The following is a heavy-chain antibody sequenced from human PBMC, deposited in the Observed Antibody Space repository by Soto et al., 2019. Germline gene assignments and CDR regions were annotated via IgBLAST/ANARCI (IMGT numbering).Heavy chain of an antibody. CDR1: GYTFTSYG. D-gene: IGHD3-22*01. CDR3: ARDRLITMIVVVITSGGWFDP. CDR2: ISAYNGNT. V-gene: IGHV1-18*01. Sequence: QVQLVQSGAEVKKPGASVKVSCKASGYTFTSYGISWVRQAPGQGLEWMGWISAYNGNTNYAQKLQGRVTMTTDTSTSTAYMELRSLRSDDTAVYYCARDRLITMIVVVITSGGWFDPWGQGTLVTVSS. J-gene: IGHJ5*02.